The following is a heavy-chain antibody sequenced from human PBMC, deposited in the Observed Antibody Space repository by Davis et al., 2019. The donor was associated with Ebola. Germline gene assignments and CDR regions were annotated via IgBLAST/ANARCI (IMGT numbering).Heavy chain of an antibody. CDR2: INPILGAA. D-gene: IGHD5-12*01. CDR1: GGTFSDYT. J-gene: IGHJ4*02. Sequence: SVKVSCKASGGTFSDYTFTWVRQAPGQGLEWMGRINPILGAADYAPTFQGRVTITADKSTVTAYLKLSSLRSEDTAVYYCSEQGFSGYNYLDSWGQGTQVTVSS. CDR3: SEQGFSGYNYLDS. V-gene: IGHV1-69*08.